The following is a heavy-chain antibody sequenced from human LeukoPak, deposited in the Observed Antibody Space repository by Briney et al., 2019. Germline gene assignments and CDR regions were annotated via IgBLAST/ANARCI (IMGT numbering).Heavy chain of an antibody. J-gene: IGHJ4*02. V-gene: IGHV3-30*18. CDR2: ISYDGSNK. CDR3: AKDQKNYYDSSGYDFDY. D-gene: IGHD3-22*01. Sequence: PGGSLRLSCAASGFTFSSYGMHWVRQAPGKGLEWVAVISYDGSNKYYADSVKGRFTISRDNSKNTLHLQMNSLRAEDTAVYYCAKDQKNYYDSSGYDFDYWGQGTLVTVSS. CDR1: GFTFSSYG.